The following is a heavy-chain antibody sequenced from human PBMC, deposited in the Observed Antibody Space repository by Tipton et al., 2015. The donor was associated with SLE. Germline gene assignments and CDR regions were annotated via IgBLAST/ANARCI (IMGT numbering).Heavy chain of an antibody. J-gene: IGHJ4*02. V-gene: IGHV3-23*01. D-gene: IGHD2-8*02. CDR1: GFTLSSFS. Sequence: SLRLSCAASGFTLSSFSMHWVRQAPGRGLEWVSVISGRSDSTSYADSVKGRFTISRDNAKNNLYLQMSSLRVEDTAVYYCAREVVWSLGYWGQGSLVTVSS. CDR2: ISGRSDST. CDR3: AREVVWSLGY.